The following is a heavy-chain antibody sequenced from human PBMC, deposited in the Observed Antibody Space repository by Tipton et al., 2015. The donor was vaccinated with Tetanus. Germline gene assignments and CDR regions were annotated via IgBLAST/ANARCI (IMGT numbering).Heavy chain of an antibody. D-gene: IGHD6-6*01. CDR2: IYYSGST. J-gene: IGHJ5*02. CDR1: GGSISSGGYF. Sequence: TLSLTCTVSGGSISSGGYFWNWIRQRPGKGPEWIGYIYYSGSTYYNPSLKSRVSMSVDTSKNQLFLNLTSLTAADTAVYYCARDRGGGRVVRLNWFDPWGQGTLITVSA. CDR3: ARDRGGGRVVRLNWFDP. V-gene: IGHV4-31*03.